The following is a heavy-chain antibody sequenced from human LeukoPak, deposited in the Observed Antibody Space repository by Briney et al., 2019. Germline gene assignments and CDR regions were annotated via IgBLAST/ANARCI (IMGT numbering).Heavy chain of an antibody. J-gene: IGHJ4*02. D-gene: IGHD2-2*01. Sequence: SETLSLTCAVSGGAFSNYFWTWIRHPPGKGLEWIVDINDSGSTNSNSSLRSRVAISLDTSKNQFSLRLTSVTAAHTAVYYCARGQYCSTTTCYSARRYFDFWGQGTLVTVSS. CDR2: INDSGST. CDR3: ARGQYCSTTTCYSARRYFDF. V-gene: IGHV4-34*01. CDR1: GGAFSNYF.